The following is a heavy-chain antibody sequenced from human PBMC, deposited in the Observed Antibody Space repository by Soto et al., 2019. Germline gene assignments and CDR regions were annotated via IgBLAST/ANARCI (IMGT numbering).Heavy chain of an antibody. CDR3: ERSPTVKGRVLSRYAFDI. D-gene: IGHD2-15*01. CDR2: ISVYNGNT. J-gene: IGHJ3*02. CDR1: GYAFTSYG. V-gene: IGHV1-18*04. Sequence: QVQLVQSGAEVKKPGASVKVSCKASGYAFTSYGISWVRQAPGQGLEWMGWISVYNGNTNYAQKLQGRVTMTTDTARSRTYMELSSVRADDTAVYYCERSPTVKGRVLSRYAFDIWGAWTIDTVSS.